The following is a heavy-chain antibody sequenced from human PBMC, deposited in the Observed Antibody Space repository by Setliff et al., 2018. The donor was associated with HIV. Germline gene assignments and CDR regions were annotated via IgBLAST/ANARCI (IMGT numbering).Heavy chain of an antibody. V-gene: IGHV3-30*03. CDR3: ARDQLRWPERWDFDF. Sequence: GSLRLSCAASGFTFSHYSMIWVRQAPGKGLEWVADISHDGSIEDYADSVRGRFTISRDNSKSAVYLQMNSLRPEDTALYYCARDQLRWPERWDFDFWGQGTLVTVSS. D-gene: IGHD1-26*01. CDR1: GFTFSHYS. J-gene: IGHJ4*02. CDR2: ISHDGSIE.